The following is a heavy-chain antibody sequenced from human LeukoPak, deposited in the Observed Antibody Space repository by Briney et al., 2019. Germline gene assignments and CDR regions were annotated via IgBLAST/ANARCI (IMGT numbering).Heavy chain of an antibody. V-gene: IGHV1-69*06. CDR1: GGTFSSYA. D-gene: IGHD1-26*01. CDR3: ARGGYSGSYYLLDY. J-gene: IGHJ4*02. Sequence: SVKVSCKASGGTFSSYAISWVRQAPGQGLEWMGGIIPIFGTANYAQKFQGRVTITADKSTSTAYMELSSLRSEDTAVYYCARGGYSGSYYLLDYWGQGTLVTVSS. CDR2: IIPIFGTA.